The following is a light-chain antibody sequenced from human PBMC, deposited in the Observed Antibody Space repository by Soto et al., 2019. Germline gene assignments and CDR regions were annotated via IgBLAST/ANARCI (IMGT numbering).Light chain of an antibody. CDR2: LGS. CDR1: QSLLHSNGYNC. J-gene: IGKJ4*01. Sequence: DIVMTQSPLSLPVTPGEPASISCRSSQSLLHSNGYNCLDWYLQKPGQSPQLLIHLGSNRASGVPDRFSGSGSCTDFTMRISSVEAEDVGVAYCMEDLQTPVTFGGGTKVEIK. CDR3: MEDLQTPVT. V-gene: IGKV2-28*01.